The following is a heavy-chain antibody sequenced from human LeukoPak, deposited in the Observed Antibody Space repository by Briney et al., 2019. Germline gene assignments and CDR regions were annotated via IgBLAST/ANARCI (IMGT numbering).Heavy chain of an antibody. J-gene: IGHJ4*02. CDR3: ASGYSSGWYYFDY. D-gene: IGHD6-19*01. V-gene: IGHV1-2*02. Sequence: GASVKVSCKASGYTFTGYYIHRVRQAPGQGLEWMGWINPNSGGTNYAQKFQGRVTMTRDTSISTAYMELSRLRSDDTDVYYCASGYSSGWYYFDYWGQGTLVTVSS. CDR2: INPNSGGT. CDR1: GYTFTGYY.